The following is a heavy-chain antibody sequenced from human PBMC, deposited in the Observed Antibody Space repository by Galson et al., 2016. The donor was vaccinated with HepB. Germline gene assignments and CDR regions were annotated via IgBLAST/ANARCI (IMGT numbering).Heavy chain of an antibody. CDR1: GFTFSTSG. Sequence: SLRLSCAASGFTFSTSGMNWVRQAPGKGLECISYISSSSSARYYADSVEGRFTISRDNAKNSLFLQMNSLRVEDTAVYYCSRAIGYCSSTRCYNWFDPWGQGTLVTVSS. CDR3: SRAIGYCSSTRCYNWFDP. J-gene: IGHJ5*02. CDR2: ISSSSSAR. V-gene: IGHV3-48*04. D-gene: IGHD2-2*03.